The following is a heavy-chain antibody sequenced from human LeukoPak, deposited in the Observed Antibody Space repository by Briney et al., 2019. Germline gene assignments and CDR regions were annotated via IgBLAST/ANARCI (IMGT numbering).Heavy chain of an antibody. D-gene: IGHD4-17*01. CDR1: GFTFSSYA. CDR2: ISYDGSNK. CDR3: ARDSDYGDYAFDY. J-gene: IGHJ4*02. Sequence: GGSLRLSCAASGFTFSSYAMHWVRQAPGKGLEWVAVISYDGSNKYYADSVKGRFTISRDNSKNTLYLQMNSLRAEDTAVYYCARDSDYGDYAFDYWGQGTLATVSS. V-gene: IGHV3-30*01.